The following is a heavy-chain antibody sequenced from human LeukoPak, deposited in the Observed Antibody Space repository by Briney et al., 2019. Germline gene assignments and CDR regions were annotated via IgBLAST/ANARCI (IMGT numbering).Heavy chain of an antibody. CDR3: ARDRGDYDSSGYYGYFDY. CDR2: ICYSGST. CDR1: GGSITSHY. V-gene: IGHV4-59*11. Sequence: SGAVSLTCTVSGGSITSHYWSWIRQPPGKGLEWIGYICYSGSTNYHHTLRSRVTISVDTSKNQFSLKLSSVTAADTAVYYCARDRGDYDSSGYYGYFDYWGQGALVTVSS. D-gene: IGHD3-22*01. J-gene: IGHJ4*02.